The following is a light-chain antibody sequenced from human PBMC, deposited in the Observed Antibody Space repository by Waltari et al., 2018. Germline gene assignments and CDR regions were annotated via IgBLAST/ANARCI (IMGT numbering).Light chain of an antibody. CDR1: TGAVNTEHF. CDR2: DTI. Sequence: QAVVTQEPSLTVSPGGTVTLTCGSSTGAVNTEHFSNWLQQKPGQTHKSLSYDTIKRHPWTPPRFSGSLLGGTTALTLSGAQPEDEAGFYCLLSYGGAWVCGGGTKLSV. CDR3: LLSYGGAWV. V-gene: IGLV7-46*01. J-gene: IGLJ3*02.